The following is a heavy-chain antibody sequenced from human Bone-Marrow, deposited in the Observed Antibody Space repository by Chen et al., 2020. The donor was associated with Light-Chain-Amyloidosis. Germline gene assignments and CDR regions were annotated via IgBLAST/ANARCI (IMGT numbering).Heavy chain of an antibody. V-gene: IGHV4-59*01. CDR1: GGSMDYYY. CDR2: IYNSGTT. CDR3: GRDNIGGVDF. J-gene: IGHJ4*01. D-gene: IGHD3-16*01. Sequence: QVQLQESGPGLVKPSETLSLTCTVSGGSMDYYYWNWIRQPPGKGLEWIGYIYNSGTTNYNPSLRSRVTMSVDISKKQFSLKLSSVTAADTAVYYCGRDNIGGVDFWGLELRSPSPQ.